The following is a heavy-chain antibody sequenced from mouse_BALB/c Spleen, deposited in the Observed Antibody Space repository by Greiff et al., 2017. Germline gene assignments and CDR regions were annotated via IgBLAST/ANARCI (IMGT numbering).Heavy chain of an antibody. CDR1: GFSLTGYG. Sequence: VKVVESGPGLVAPSQSLSITCTVSGFSLTGYGVNWVRQPPGKGLEWLGMIWGDGSTDYNSALKSRLSISKDNSKSQVFLKMNSLQTDDTARYYCARAIYYYGSSFYYFDYWGQGTTLTVSS. D-gene: IGHD1-1*01. V-gene: IGHV2-6-7*01. J-gene: IGHJ2*01. CDR3: ARAIYYYGSSFYYFDY. CDR2: IWGDGST.